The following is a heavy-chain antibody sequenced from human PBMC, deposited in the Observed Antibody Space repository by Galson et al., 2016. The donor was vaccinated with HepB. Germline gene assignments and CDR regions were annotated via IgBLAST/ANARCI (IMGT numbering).Heavy chain of an antibody. CDR1: GFTFSDYY. Sequence: SLRLSCAASGFTFSDYYMSWIRQAPGKGLEWVPYIGTSGSNIYPTDSVKGRFTISRDNAKNKLYLQMNSLGAEDTAIYYCARGEGSGWPRVGPDHWGQGTLVTVSS. D-gene: IGHD6-19*01. CDR3: ARGEGSGWPRVGPDH. J-gene: IGHJ4*02. CDR2: IGTSGSNI. V-gene: IGHV3-11*04.